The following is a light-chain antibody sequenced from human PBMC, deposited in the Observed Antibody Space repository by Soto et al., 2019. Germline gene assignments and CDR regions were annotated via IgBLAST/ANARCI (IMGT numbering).Light chain of an antibody. CDR1: QSIRNNY. CDR3: QQYGSSPLT. V-gene: IGKV3-20*01. Sequence: EIVLTQSPGTLSLSPGERATFSCRASQSIRNNYLTWYQQKPGQAPRLLIYGASSRATGIPDRFSGSGSETDFTLTISRLEPEDFAVYYCQQYGSSPLTFGGGTKVENK. J-gene: IGKJ4*01. CDR2: GAS.